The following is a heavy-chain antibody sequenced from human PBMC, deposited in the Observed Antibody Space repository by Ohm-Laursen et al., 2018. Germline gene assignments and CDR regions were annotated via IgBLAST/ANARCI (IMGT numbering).Heavy chain of an antibody. D-gene: IGHD4/OR15-4a*01. CDR1: GGSFSGYY. V-gene: IGHV4-59*10. J-gene: IGHJ4*02. CDR2: IYSSGST. Sequence: GTLSLTCAVYGGSFSGYYWSWIRQPAGEGLEWIGRIYSSGSTDYNPSLKSRVTLSVDTSKNQFSLKLTSVAAADTAVYYCARTQANYYYFDYWGQGALVTVSS. CDR3: ARTQANYYYFDY.